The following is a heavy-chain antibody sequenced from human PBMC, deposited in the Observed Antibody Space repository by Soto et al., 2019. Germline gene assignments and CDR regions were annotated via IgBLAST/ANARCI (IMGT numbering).Heavy chain of an antibody. CDR2: IDWNSGSI. D-gene: IGHD6-6*01. CDR3: AKDMAYSSSGWRFDS. J-gene: IGHJ4*02. CDR1: GFSFDDYA. V-gene: IGHV3-9*01. Sequence: GGSLRLSCAASGFSFDDYAVHWVRQAPGKGLEWVSGIDWNSGSIAYADSVKGRFTISRDNAKNSLYLQMNSLRTEDTALYYCAKDMAYSSSGWRFDSWGQGTLVTV.